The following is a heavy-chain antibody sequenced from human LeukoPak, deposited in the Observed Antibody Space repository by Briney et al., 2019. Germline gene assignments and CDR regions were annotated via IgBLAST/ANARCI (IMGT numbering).Heavy chain of an antibody. D-gene: IGHD6-13*01. V-gene: IGHV3-9*01. CDR3: AKAQAAAGAVSWFDP. CDR2: ISWNSGSI. J-gene: IGHJ5*02. CDR1: GFTFDDYA. Sequence: GGSLRLSCAASGFTFDDYAMHWVRQAPGKGLEWVSGISWNSGSIGYADSVKGRFTISRDNAKNSLYLQMNSLRAEDTALYYCAKAQAAAGAVSWFDPRGQGTLVTVSS.